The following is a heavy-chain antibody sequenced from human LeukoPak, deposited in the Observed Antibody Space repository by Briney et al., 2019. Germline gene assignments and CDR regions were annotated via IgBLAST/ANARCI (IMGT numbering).Heavy chain of an antibody. D-gene: IGHD3-22*01. Sequence: GGSLRLSCAASGFTFSTYSMNWVRQAPGKGLQWISYISGSSSTMYYADSVKGRFTISRDNAKNSLYLQMNSLRAEDTAVYYCARGSPYFYDTNGYYYAFDFWGQGTMVTVSS. CDR2: ISGSSSTM. CDR1: GFTFSTYS. CDR3: ARGSPYFYDTNGYYYAFDF. J-gene: IGHJ3*01. V-gene: IGHV3-48*01.